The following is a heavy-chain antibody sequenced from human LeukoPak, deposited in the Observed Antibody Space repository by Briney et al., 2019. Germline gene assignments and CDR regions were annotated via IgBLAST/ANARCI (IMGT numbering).Heavy chain of an antibody. CDR1: GYSISSGYY. D-gene: IGHD6-13*01. Sequence: PSETLSLTCTVSGYSISSGYYWGWIRQPPGKGLEWIGSIYHSGSTYYNPSLKSRVAISVDTSKNQFSLKLSSVTAADTAVYYCAREERASHRIAAAGNYLTMDVWGKGTTVTVSS. CDR2: IYHSGST. V-gene: IGHV4-38-2*02. J-gene: IGHJ6*04. CDR3: AREERASHRIAAAGNYLTMDV.